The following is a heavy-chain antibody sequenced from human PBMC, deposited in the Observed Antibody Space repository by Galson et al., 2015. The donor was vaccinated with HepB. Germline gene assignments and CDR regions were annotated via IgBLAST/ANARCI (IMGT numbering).Heavy chain of an antibody. CDR3: VRGGLGRDYYYYGMDV. D-gene: IGHD1-26*01. CDR1: GYTFTSYD. CDR2: MNPNSGNT. J-gene: IGHJ6*02. V-gene: IGHV1-8*01. Sequence: SVKVSCKASGYTFTSYDINWVRQATGQGLEWMGWMNPNSGNTGYAQKFQGRVTMTTDTSTNTAYMELRSLRSDDTAVYFCVRGGLGRDYYYYGMDVWGQGTTVTVSS.